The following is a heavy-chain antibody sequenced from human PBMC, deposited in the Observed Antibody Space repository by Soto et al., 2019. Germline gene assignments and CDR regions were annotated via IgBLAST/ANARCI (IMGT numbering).Heavy chain of an antibody. J-gene: IGHJ6*02. V-gene: IGHV1-46*01. CDR3: ARYRITMVRGVIYGMDV. Sequence: SVKVLCKASGYTFTSYYMHWVRQAPGQGLEWMGIINPSGGSTSYAQKFQGRVTMTRDTSTSTVYMELRSLRSEDTAVYYCARYRITMVRGVIYGMDVWGQGTTVTVSS. CDR1: GYTFTSYY. D-gene: IGHD3-10*01. CDR2: INPSGGST.